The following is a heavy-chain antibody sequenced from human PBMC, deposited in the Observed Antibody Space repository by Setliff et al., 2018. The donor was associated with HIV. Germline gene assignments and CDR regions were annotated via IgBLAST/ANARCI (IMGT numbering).Heavy chain of an antibody. CDR3: ARSIVPVASGYYYFEY. Sequence: KASETLSLTCAVYGGSFSGYSWSWIRQPPGQGLEWIGEINHGGSTNYNPSLKSRVTISVDASKNQFSLRLSSVAAGDTAVYYCARSIVPVASGYYYFEYWGQGTLVTVSS. D-gene: IGHD3-3*01. CDR1: GGSFSGYS. CDR2: INHGGST. V-gene: IGHV4-34*01. J-gene: IGHJ4*02.